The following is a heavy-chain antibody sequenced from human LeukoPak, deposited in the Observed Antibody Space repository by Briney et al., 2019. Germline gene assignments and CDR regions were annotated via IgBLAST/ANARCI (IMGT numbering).Heavy chain of an antibody. CDR1: GYTFTSYD. D-gene: IGHD3-22*01. J-gene: IGHJ4*02. Sequence: ASVKVSCKASGYTFTSYDINWVRQAPGQGLEWTGWMNPNSGNTAYAQKFQGRVTMTRNTSISTAYMELSSLRSEDTAVYYCARIHKEYYYDSSGYSFDYWGQGTLVTVSS. CDR3: ARIHKEYYYDSSGYSFDY. V-gene: IGHV1-8*01. CDR2: MNPNSGNT.